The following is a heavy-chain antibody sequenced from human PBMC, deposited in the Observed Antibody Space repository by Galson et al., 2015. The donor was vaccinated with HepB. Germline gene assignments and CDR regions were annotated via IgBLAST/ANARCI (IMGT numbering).Heavy chain of an antibody. V-gene: IGHV3-23*01. D-gene: IGHD5-18*01. CDR3: AKDENYGYYSGFDY. J-gene: IGHJ4*02. CDR1: GFTFSSYA. Sequence: SLRLSCAASGFTFSSYAMSWVRQAPGKGLEWVSAISGSGGSTYYADSVKGRFTISRDNSKNTLYLQMNSQRAEDTAVYYCAKDENYGYYSGFDYWGQGTLVTVSS. CDR2: ISGSGGST.